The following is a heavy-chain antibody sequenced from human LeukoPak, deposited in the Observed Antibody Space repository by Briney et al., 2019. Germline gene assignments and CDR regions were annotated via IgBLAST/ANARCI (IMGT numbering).Heavy chain of an antibody. CDR3: AKHRVATIFAY. J-gene: IGHJ4*01. CDR2: ISGSGGRT. V-gene: IGHV3-23*01. CDR1: GFTFSSYA. Sequence: PGGSLRLSCAASGFTFSSYAMSCGRQAPGKGLEGVSAISGSGGRTYYADSVRVRFTISRDNSKNTLYLQMNSLRAENTAVYYCAKHRVATIFAYWGQGTLVTASS. D-gene: IGHD5-12*01.